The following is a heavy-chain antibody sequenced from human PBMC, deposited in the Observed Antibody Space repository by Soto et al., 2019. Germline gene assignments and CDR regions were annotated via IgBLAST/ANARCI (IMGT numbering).Heavy chain of an antibody. D-gene: IGHD2-15*01. J-gene: IGHJ5*02. V-gene: IGHV3-23*01. CDR3: AKVEVVRVTYNWFDP. CDR2: ISGSGGST. Sequence: LRLSCAASGFTFSSYAMSWVRQAPGKGLEWVSAISGSGGSTYYADSVKGRFTISRDNSKNTLYLQMNSLRAEDTAVYYCAKVEVVRVTYNWFDPWGQGTLVTVS. CDR1: GFTFSSYA.